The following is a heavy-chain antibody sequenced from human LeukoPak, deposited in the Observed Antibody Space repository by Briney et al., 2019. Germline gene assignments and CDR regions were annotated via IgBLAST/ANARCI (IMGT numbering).Heavy chain of an antibody. CDR2: IYYSGST. V-gene: IGHV4-39*07. CDR3: ARSAMYYYDSSGFRSWFDP. Sequence: PSETLSLTCTVSGGSISSSSYYWGWIRQPPGKGLEWIGSIYYSGSTYYNPSLKSRVTISVDTSKNQFSLKLSSVTAADTAVYYCARSAMYYYDSSGFRSWFDPWGQGTLVTVSS. J-gene: IGHJ5*02. D-gene: IGHD3-22*01. CDR1: GGSISSSSYY.